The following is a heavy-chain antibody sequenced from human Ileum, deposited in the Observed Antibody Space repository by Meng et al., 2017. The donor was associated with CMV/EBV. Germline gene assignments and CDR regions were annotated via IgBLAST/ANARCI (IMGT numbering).Heavy chain of an antibody. CDR3: ARDPYSNSLYYDMDV. V-gene: IGHV3-53*01. J-gene: IGHJ6*02. CDR2: ISSSGYT. Sequence: GESLKISCAASGFTVSNNYMIWVRQAPGKGLEWVSIISSSGYTYYADSVKGRFTHSRDISKNTMFLQMNSLRVEDTAIYYCARDPYSNSLYYDMDVWGQGTAVTVSS. D-gene: IGHD4-11*01. CDR1: GFTVSNNY.